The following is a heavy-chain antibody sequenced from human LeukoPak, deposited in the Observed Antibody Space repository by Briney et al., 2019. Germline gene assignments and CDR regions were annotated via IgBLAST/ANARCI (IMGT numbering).Heavy chain of an antibody. CDR2: INHSGST. CDR1: GFTVSSNY. Sequence: GSLRLSCAASGFTVSSNYMSWIRQPPGKGLEWIGEINHSGSTNYNPSLKSRVTISVDTSKKQFFLRLSSVTAADTAVYYCAKGHRYSSGWYWSHWFDPWGQGTLVTVSS. J-gene: IGHJ5*02. CDR3: AKGHRYSSGWYWSHWFDP. D-gene: IGHD6-19*01. V-gene: IGHV4-34*01.